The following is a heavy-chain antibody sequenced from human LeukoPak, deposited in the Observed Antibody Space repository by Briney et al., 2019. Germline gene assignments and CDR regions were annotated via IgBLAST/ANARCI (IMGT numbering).Heavy chain of an antibody. CDR2: INPNSGGT. CDR1: RYTFTGYY. V-gene: IGHV1-2*02. CDR3: ARSEQWPAYYFDY. Sequence: ASVKVSCKASRYTFTGYYMHWVRQAPGQGLEWMGWINPNSGGTNYAQKFQGRVTMTRDTSISTAYMELSRLRSDDTAVYYCARSEQWPAYYFDYWGQGTLVTVSS. J-gene: IGHJ4*02. D-gene: IGHD6-19*01.